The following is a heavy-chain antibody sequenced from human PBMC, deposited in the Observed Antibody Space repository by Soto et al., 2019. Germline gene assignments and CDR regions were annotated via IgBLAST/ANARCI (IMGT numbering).Heavy chain of an antibody. CDR1: GFTVSSYA. CDR3: ARAHIGVVTAILYYFDY. CDR2: ISYDGSNK. Sequence: GGSLRLSCAASGFTVSSYAMHWVRQAPGKGLEWVAVISYDGSNKYYADSVKGRFTISRDNSKNTLYLQMNSLRAEDTAVYYCARAHIGVVTAILYYFDYWGQGTLVTVSS. D-gene: IGHD2-21*02. J-gene: IGHJ4*02. V-gene: IGHV3-30-3*01.